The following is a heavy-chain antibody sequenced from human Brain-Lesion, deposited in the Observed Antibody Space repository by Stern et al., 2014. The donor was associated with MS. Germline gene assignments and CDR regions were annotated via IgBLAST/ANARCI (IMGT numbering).Heavy chain of an antibody. Sequence: VQLVESGGGVVQPGRPLRLSCVASGFTFGSCAMHWVRPAPGKGLEWVAGVSYDGSKKYYADSVKGRFTIPRANSPNTLYMQMSSLRPEDTAVYYCAKDRQYLTYFFDHWGQGSLVTVSS. D-gene: IGHD2/OR15-2a*01. J-gene: IGHJ5*02. CDR3: AKDRQYLTYFFDH. CDR2: VSYDGSKK. CDR1: GFTFGSCA. V-gene: IGHV3-30*18.